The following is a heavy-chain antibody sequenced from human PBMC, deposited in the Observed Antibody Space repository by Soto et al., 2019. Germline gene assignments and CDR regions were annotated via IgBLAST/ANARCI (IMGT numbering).Heavy chain of an antibody. Sequence: KASETLSLTCTVSGGSINSGDYYWTWVRQPPGKGLEWIGNIFHSGSTYYTPSLQSRVTISLDTSKNHFSLKLSSVTPADTAVYYCARDRYYGSGTYYNFYSGMDVWGQGTTVTVS. J-gene: IGHJ6*02. V-gene: IGHV4-30-4*01. CDR2: IFHSGST. D-gene: IGHD3-10*01. CDR3: ARDRYYGSGTYYNFYSGMDV. CDR1: GGSINSGDYY.